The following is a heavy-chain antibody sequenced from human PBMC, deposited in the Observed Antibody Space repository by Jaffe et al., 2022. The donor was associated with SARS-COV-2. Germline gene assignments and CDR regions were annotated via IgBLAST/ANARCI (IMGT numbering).Heavy chain of an antibody. D-gene: IGHD2-15*01. CDR2: ISYDGSNK. J-gene: IGHJ4*02. V-gene: IGHV3-30-3*01. CDR1: GFTFSSYA. CDR3: ARVRYCSGGSCSGRTYYFDY. Sequence: QVQLVESGGGVVQPGRSLRLSCAASGFTFSSYAMHWVRQAPGKGLEWVAVISYDGSNKYYADSVKGRFTISRDNSKNTLYLQMNSLRAEDTAVYYCARVRYCSGGSCSGRTYYFDYWGQGTLVTVSS.